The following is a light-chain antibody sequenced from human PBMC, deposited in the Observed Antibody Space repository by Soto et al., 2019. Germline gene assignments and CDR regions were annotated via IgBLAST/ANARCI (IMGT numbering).Light chain of an antibody. V-gene: IGLV2-14*01. J-gene: IGLJ3*02. CDR1: SSDVGRFYY. Sequence: QSALTQPASVSGSPGQSITISCTGTSSDVGRFYYVSWYQQYPGKATQLIIYEVKLRPLGVSNRFSGSKSGNTASLTISGLQDEDDADYYSRANTDTNTLVFGGGTKLTVL. CDR2: EVK. CDR3: RANTDTNTLV.